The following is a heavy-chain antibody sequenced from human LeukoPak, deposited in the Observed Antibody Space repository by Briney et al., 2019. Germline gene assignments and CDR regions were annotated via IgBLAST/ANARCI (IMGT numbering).Heavy chain of an antibody. V-gene: IGHV4-59*08. CDR1: GGSISTYY. D-gene: IGHD1-14*01. Sequence: SETLSLTCTVSGGSISTYYWSWIRQPPGKGLEWIGYLYYNGRTNCNPSLKSRVTLSLDTSKNQFSLKLSSVTAADTAVYYCARLNKPGWFDPWGQGTLVTVSS. CDR2: LYYNGRT. J-gene: IGHJ5*02. CDR3: ARLNKPGWFDP.